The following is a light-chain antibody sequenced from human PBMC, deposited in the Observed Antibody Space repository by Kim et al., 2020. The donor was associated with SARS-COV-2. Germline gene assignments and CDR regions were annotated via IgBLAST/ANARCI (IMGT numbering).Light chain of an antibody. CDR2: KAS. CDR1: QSISSW. V-gene: IGKV1-5*03. J-gene: IGKJ5*01. CDR3: QQYNSYSAIT. Sequence: SVGDRVTITCRASQSISSWLAWYQQKRGKAPKLLIYKASNLESGVPSRFSGSGSGTDFTLTISSLQPDDFATYYCQQYNSYSAITFGQGTRLEIK.